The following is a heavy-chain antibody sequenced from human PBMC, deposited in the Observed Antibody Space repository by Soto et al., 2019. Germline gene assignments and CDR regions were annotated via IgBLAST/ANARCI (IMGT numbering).Heavy chain of an antibody. CDR3: ARDSRGSGWWFKYYYYGMDV. D-gene: IGHD6-19*01. CDR1: GFTFSSYA. J-gene: IGHJ6*02. Sequence: EVQLLESGGGLVQPGGSLRLSCAASGFTFSSYAMSWVRQAPGKGLEWVSAISRSGGSTYYADSVKGRFTISRDNSKNSLYLQMNSLRAEDTAVYYCARDSRGSGWWFKYYYYGMDVWGQGTTVTVSS. V-gene: IGHV3-23*01. CDR2: ISRSGGST.